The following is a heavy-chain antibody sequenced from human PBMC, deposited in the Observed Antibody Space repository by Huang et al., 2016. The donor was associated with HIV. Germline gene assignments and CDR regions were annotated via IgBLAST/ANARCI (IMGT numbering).Heavy chain of an antibody. J-gene: IGHJ4*02. CDR3: ARGAPDLDSHLDH. CDR1: GGTFNND. Sequence: QVQLVQSGAEVKKTGSSVKDSFKVSGGTFNNDISWAREAAGQGLEWMVVIIPIFGTPNDARKLQGRVTIPADESTSIAYIELSSLRSEDTAVYYCARGAPDLDSHLDHWGQGTLVTVSS. V-gene: IGHV1-69*13. D-gene: IGHD3-3*01. CDR2: IIPIFGTP.